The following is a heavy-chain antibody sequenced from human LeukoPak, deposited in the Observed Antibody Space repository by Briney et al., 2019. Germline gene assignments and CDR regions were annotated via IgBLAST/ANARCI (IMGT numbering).Heavy chain of an antibody. Sequence: SETLSLTCTVSGGSISSHGYYCAWIRQPPGKGLEWIGNIYYSGDTYYNPSLKSRVTISVDTSKNQFSLKLSSVTAADTAVYYCARHVRSNYTPLVYWGQGTLVTVSS. J-gene: IGHJ4*02. D-gene: IGHD4-11*01. CDR1: GGSISSHGYY. V-gene: IGHV4-39*01. CDR3: ARHVRSNYTPLVY. CDR2: IYYSGDT.